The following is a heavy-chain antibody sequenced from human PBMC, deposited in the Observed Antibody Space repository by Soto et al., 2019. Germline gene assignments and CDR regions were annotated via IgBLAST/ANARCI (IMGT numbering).Heavy chain of an antibody. CDR1: GITSTTYA. D-gene: IGHD5-12*01. CDR3: ARAISGYVT. Sequence: QVQLVQSGAEVKKPGASVKVSCKASGITSTTYAIHWVRQAPGHGLEWMGWINTGNGNTRYSQRFLGRVSLTTDTSTSTASMDLSSLTFEDTAVYYCARAISGYVTWGQGTLITVSS. J-gene: IGHJ5*02. CDR2: INTGNGNT. V-gene: IGHV1-3*04.